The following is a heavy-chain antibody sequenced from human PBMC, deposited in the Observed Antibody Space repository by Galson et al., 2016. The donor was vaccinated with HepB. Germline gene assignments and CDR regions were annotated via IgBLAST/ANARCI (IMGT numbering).Heavy chain of an antibody. J-gene: IGHJ3*02. V-gene: IGHV3-23*01. Sequence: SLRLSCAASGFTFSSSAMSWVRQAPGKGLEWVSTISGSADSTYYADSVEGRFSISRDKSRNTLYVQMNSLRAEDTAIYYCAKMTYNGSGSLSTFDIWGPGTMVTVSS. CDR3: AKMTYNGSGSLSTFDI. CDR1: GFTFSSSA. D-gene: IGHD3-10*01. CDR2: ISGSADST.